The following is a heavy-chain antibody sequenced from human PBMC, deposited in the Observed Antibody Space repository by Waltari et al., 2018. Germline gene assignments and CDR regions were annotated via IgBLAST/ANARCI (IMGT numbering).Heavy chain of an antibody. CDR1: GFTFDDYA. D-gene: IGHD1-26*01. CDR2: ISWNSGSI. J-gene: IGHJ3*02. V-gene: IGHV3-9*01. Sequence: EVQLVESGGGLVQPGRSLRLSCAASGFTFDDYAMHWFRQAPGKGLEWVSGISWNSGSIGYADSVKGRFTISRDNAKNSLYLQMNSLRAEDTALYYCAKDKGGSYYIDAFDIWGQGTMVTVSS. CDR3: AKDKGGSYYIDAFDI.